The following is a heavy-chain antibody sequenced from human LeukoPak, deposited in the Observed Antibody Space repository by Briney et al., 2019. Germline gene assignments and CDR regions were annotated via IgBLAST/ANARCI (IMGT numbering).Heavy chain of an antibody. J-gene: IGHJ4*02. Sequence: PSETLSLTCTVSGGSISSGDYYWSWIRQPPGKGLEWIGYIYYSGSTYYNPSLKSRVTISVDTSKNQFSLMLSSVTAADTAVYYCARGYDSSAYYPFNYWGQGTLVTVSS. CDR2: IYYSGST. CDR1: GGSISSGDYY. V-gene: IGHV4-30-4*02. D-gene: IGHD3-22*01. CDR3: ARGYDSSAYYPFNY.